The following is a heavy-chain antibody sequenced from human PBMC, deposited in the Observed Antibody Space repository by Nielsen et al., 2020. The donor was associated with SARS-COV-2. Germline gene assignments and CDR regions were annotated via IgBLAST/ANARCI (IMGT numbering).Heavy chain of an antibody. V-gene: IGHV1-46*01. Sequence: ASVKVSCKASGYTFTSYYMHWVRQAPGQGLEWMGIINPSGGSTSYAQKFQGRVTMTRDTSTSTVYMELSSLRSEDTAVYYCARATGGYCSGGSCYYFDYWGQGTLVTVSS. J-gene: IGHJ4*02. D-gene: IGHD2-15*01. CDR1: GYTFTSYY. CDR2: INPSGGST. CDR3: ARATGGYCSGGSCYYFDY.